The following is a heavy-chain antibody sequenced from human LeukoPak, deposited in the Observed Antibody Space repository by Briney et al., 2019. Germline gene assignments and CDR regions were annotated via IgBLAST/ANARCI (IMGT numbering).Heavy chain of an antibody. Sequence: GASVKVSCKVSGYTLTELSMHWVRQAPGKGLEWMGGFDPEDGETIYAQKVQGRVTMTTDTPTSTAYMELRSLRSDDTAVYYCARDQVGAYHPAYYYMDVWGKGTTVTVSS. J-gene: IGHJ6*03. CDR3: ARDQVGAYHPAYYYMDV. V-gene: IGHV1-24*01. D-gene: IGHD1-26*01. CDR1: GYTLTELS. CDR2: FDPEDGET.